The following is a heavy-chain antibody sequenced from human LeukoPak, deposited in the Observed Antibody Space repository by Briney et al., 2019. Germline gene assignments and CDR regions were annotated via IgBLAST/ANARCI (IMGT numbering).Heavy chain of an antibody. Sequence: GGSLRLSCAASGFTFSTYSMNWVRQAPGKGLEWVSFISSSSSRIYYADSVKGRFTISRDNAKNSLYLQMNNLRDEDTAMYYCARDRSSDWYSLVVTSEYFQHWGQGTLVTVSS. CDR1: GFTFSTYS. J-gene: IGHJ1*01. V-gene: IGHV3-48*02. CDR3: ARDRSSDWYSLVVTSEYFQH. CDR2: ISSSSSRI. D-gene: IGHD6-19*01.